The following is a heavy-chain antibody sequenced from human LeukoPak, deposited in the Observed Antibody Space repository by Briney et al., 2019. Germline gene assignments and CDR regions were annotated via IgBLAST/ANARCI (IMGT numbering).Heavy chain of an antibody. D-gene: IGHD1-26*01. CDR1: GFTFSSYS. J-gene: IGHJ6*02. CDR2: ISSSSSYI. V-gene: IGHV3-21*01. Sequence: GGSLRLSCAASGFTFSSYSMNWVRQAPGKGLEWVSSISSSSSYIYYADSVKGRFTISRDNSKNTLYLQMSSLRAEDTAVYYCVRVSGVGRDFYYHGMVVWGQGTTVTVSS. CDR3: VRVSGVGRDFYYHGMVV.